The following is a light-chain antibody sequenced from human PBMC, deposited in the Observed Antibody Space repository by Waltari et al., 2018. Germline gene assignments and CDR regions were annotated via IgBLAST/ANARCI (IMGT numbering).Light chain of an antibody. CDR2: GRN. V-gene: IGLV3-19*01. Sequence: SSELTQDPAVSVALGPTVTMTCQGDTIRSYYPTWYQQKPGQAHVLVIYGRNNQPSTIPDRFSGSTSGNTASLTINGSQAEDEAYYYCNFRDNSGKHVVFVGGTKLTVL. J-gene: IGLJ3*02. CDR3: NFRDNSGKHVV. CDR1: TIRSYY.